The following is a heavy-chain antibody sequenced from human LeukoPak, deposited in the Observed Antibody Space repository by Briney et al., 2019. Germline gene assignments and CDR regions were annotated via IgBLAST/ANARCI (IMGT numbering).Heavy chain of an antibody. CDR2: INAGNGNT. V-gene: IGHV1-3*03. D-gene: IGHD3-22*01. CDR3: ARGGYDSSGFDY. J-gene: IGHJ4*02. CDR1: GYTFTSYA. Sequence: GESLKVSCKASGYTFTSYAMHWVRQAPGQRLEWMGWINAGNGNTKYSQEFQGRVTITRDTSASTAYMELSSLRSEDMAVYYCARGGYDSSGFDYWGQGTLVTVSS.